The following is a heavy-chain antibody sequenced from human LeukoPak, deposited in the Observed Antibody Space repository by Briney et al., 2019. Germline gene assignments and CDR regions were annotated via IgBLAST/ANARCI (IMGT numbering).Heavy chain of an antibody. V-gene: IGHV1-24*01. Sequence: GASVKVSCKVSGYTLTELSMHWVRQAPGKGLEWMGGFDPEDGETIYAQKFQGRVTMTEDTSTDTAYMELSSLRSEDTAVYYCATSRGYYYDSSGLSDTNWFDPWGQGTLVTVSS. CDR2: FDPEDGET. CDR3: ATSRGYYYDSSGLSDTNWFDP. J-gene: IGHJ5*02. CDR1: GYTLTELS. D-gene: IGHD3-22*01.